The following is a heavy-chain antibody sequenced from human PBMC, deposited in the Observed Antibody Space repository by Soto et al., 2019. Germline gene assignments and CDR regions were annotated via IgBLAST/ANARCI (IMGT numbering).Heavy chain of an antibody. CDR2: TYYRSQWHY. CDR1: GDSVSSNSAV. Sequence: SQTLSLTCVISGDSVSSNSAVWNWIRQSPSRGLEWLGRTYYRSQWHYEYAVFVQSRISIDPDTSKNQFSLQLNSVSPEDTAVYYCVGVVGNSWLDHWGQGTLVPVSS. D-gene: IGHD4-4*01. J-gene: IGHJ4*02. V-gene: IGHV6-1*01. CDR3: VGVVGNSWLDH.